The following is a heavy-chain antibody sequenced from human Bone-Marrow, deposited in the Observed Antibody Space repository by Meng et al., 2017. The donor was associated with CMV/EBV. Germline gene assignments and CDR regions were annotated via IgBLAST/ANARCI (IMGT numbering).Heavy chain of an antibody. Sequence: KVSCKASGYTFTSYDINWVRQATGQGLEWMGWMNPNSGNTGYAQKFQGRVTMTRDTSISTAYMELSRLRSDDTAVYYCARAAGYSSSWYRYWGQGTLVTVSS. CDR1: GYTFTSYD. J-gene: IGHJ4*02. CDR3: ARAAGYSSSWYRY. CDR2: MNPNSGNT. V-gene: IGHV1-8*01. D-gene: IGHD6-13*01.